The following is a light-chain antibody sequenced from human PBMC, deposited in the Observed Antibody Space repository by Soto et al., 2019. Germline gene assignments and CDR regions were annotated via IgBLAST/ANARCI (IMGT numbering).Light chain of an antibody. J-gene: IGKJ1*01. CDR1: QSISSY. V-gene: IGKV1-39*01. CDR2: GAS. Sequence: DIQMTQSPSSLSASVGDRVTITCRASQSISSYLNWYQQKPGKAPKLLIYGASSLQSGVPSRISGSGSGTDFTLTISSLQPEDFATYYCQQSYSTWTFGQGTKVEIK. CDR3: QQSYSTWT.